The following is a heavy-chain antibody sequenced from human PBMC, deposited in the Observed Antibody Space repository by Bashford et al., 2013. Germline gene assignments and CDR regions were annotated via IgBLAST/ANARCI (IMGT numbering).Heavy chain of an antibody. CDR3: ARVQWYESGNHNDY. Sequence: WVRQAPGQGLEWMGWINPNSGGTNYTQEFQGRVTMTRDNSIRTAYMEVTSLRSGDTAVYYCARVQWYESGNHNDYWGQGTLVTVSS. CDR2: INPNSGGT. D-gene: IGHD1-26*01. V-gene: IGHV1-2*02. J-gene: IGHJ4*02.